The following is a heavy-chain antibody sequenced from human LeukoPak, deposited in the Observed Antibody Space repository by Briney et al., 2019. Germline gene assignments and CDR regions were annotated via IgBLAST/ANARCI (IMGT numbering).Heavy chain of an antibody. D-gene: IGHD3-10*01. V-gene: IGHV1-8*01. CDR1: GYTFTSYD. CDR2: MNPNSGNT. J-gene: IGHJ4*02. CDR3: ARVPPALWFGELSPPIDY. Sequence: ASVKVSCKASGYTFTSYDINWVRQATGQGLEWMGWMNPNSGNTGYAQKFQGRVTMTRNTSISTAYMELSSLRSEDTAVYYCARVPPALWFGELSPPIDYWGQGTLVTASS.